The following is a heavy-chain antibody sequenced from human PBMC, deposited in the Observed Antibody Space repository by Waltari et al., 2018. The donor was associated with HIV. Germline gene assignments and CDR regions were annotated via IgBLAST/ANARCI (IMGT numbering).Heavy chain of an antibody. CDR3: ARVPSMKPRGGTSHA. CDR2: INDGGTT. CDR1: GGAFSGYY. D-gene: IGHD3-22*01. J-gene: IGHJ3*01. V-gene: IGHV4-34*02. Sequence: QVQLQQWGAGLLKPSETLSLTCAVYGGAFSGYYWSWIRQPPGKGLEWIGEINDGGTTHCNPSLKSRVSMSVDTAKNQFSLKLSAVTAADSGVYFCARVPSMKPRGGTSHAWGQGTMVTVSS.